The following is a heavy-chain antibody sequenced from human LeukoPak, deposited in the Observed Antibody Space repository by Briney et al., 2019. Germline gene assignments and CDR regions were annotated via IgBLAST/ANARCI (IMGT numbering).Heavy chain of an antibody. CDR2: IRSSTSYI. CDR3: ASLIRLTEPTYYYDSSGYRWDAFGI. CDR1: GFTFSSYS. D-gene: IGHD3-22*01. V-gene: IGHV3-21*01. Sequence: GGSLRLSCAASGFTFSSYSMNWVRQAPGKGLEWVSSIRSSTSYIYYADSVKGRFTISRDSAKNSLYLQMNSLRAEDTAVYYCASLIRLTEPTYYYDSSGYRWDAFGIWGQGTMVTVSS. J-gene: IGHJ3*02.